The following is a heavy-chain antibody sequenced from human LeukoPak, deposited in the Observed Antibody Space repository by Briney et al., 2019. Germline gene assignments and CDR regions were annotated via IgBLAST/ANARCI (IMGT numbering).Heavy chain of an antibody. CDR3: ARGASDDLITMIVRAQYNWFDP. V-gene: IGHV1-18*01. CDR2: ISAYNGHT. CDR1: GYTFTSYG. D-gene: IGHD3-22*01. J-gene: IGHJ5*02. Sequence: ASVKVSCKASGYTFTSYGISWVRQAPGQGLEWMGWISAYNGHTNYAQKLQGRVTMTTDTSTSTAYMELRSLRSDDTAVYYCARGASDDLITMIVRAQYNWFDPWGQGTLVTVSS.